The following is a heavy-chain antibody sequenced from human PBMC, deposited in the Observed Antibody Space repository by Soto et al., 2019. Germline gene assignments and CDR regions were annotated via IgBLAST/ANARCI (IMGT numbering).Heavy chain of an antibody. J-gene: IGHJ6*02. CDR1: GGTFSSYA. D-gene: IGHD2-15*01. CDR3: ARGGYCSGGSCPPLDYYYYGMDV. CDR2: IIPIFGTA. V-gene: IGHV1-69*01. Sequence: QVQLVQSGAEVKKPGSSVKVSCKASGGTFSSYAISWVRQAPGQGLEWMGGIIPIFGTANYAQKFQGRVTITADESTSTAYMELSSLRSEDTAVYYCARGGYCSGGSCPPLDYYYYGMDVWGQGTTVTGSS.